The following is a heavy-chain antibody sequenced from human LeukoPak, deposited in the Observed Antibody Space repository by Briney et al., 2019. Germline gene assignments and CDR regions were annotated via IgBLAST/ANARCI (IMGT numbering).Heavy chain of an antibody. CDR2: IRYDGSNK. J-gene: IGHJ4*02. Sequence: PGGSLRLSCAASGFTFSSYGMHWVRQAPGKGLEWVAFIRYDGSNKYYADSVKGRFTISRDNSKNTLYLQMNSLRAEDTAVYYCAKNPDYDFWRGDYWGQGTLVTVSS. CDR3: AKNPDYDFWRGDY. V-gene: IGHV3-30*02. CDR1: GFTFSSYG. D-gene: IGHD3-3*01.